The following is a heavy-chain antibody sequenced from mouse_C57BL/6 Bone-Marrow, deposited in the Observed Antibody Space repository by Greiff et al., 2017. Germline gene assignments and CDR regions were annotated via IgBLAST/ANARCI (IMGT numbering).Heavy chain of an antibody. V-gene: IGHV1-61*01. CDR3: ARRITTNDYFDY. J-gene: IGHJ2*01. CDR2: IYPSDSET. D-gene: IGHD1-1*01. CDR1: GYTFTSYW. Sequence: QVQLQQPGAELVRPGSSVKLSCKASGYTFTSYWMDWVKQRPGQGLEWIGHIYPSDSETHYNQKFKDKATLTVDKSSSTAYMQLSSLTSEDSAVYYCARRITTNDYFDYWGQGTTLTVSS.